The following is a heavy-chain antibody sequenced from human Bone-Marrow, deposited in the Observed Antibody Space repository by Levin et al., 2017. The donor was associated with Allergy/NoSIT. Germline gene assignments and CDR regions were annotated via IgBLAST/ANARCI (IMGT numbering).Heavy chain of an antibody. V-gene: IGHV4-31*03. Sequence: SQTLSLTCSVSGASITSGGFYWTWLRQHPRKGLEWIGFIYWSGNTYYNPSLKSRVTISVNTSRNQSSLRLTSLTAADTAVYFCARDRDYFDSSGSGYLDSWGRGTLVSVSS. CDR1: GASITSGGFY. J-gene: IGHJ4*01. CDR3: ARDRDYFDSSGSGYLDS. D-gene: IGHD3-22*01. CDR2: IYWSGNT.